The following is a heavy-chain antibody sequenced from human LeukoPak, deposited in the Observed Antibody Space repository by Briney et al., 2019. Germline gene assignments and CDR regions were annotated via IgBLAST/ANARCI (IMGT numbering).Heavy chain of an antibody. J-gene: IGHJ5*02. V-gene: IGHV4-4*09. CDR1: GGSLSSYC. CDR3: ATSHDVKTAPYDL. D-gene: IGHD2-21*01. Sequence: SETLSLTCTVSGGSLSSYCWSWVRQPPGKGLEWIGYIFTRGSTDYNPSLKSRVTMSVDTSKNQLSMELRFLTAADTAVYYCATSHDVKTAPYDLWGQGTLVTVSS. CDR2: IFTRGST.